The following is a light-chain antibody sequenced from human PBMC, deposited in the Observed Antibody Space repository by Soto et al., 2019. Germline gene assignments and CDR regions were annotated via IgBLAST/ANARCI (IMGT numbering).Light chain of an antibody. V-gene: IGKV1-5*03. CDR2: KAS. CDR1: QSISSW. CDR3: QQYERYPMT. J-gene: IGKJ4*01. Sequence: DSQMIQYPSTLSASVGDRVTITCRASQSISSWLAWYQQKPGKAPKLLLSKASTLQSGVPPRFSGSGYGTEFTRTISSLQPDDFATYYCQQYERYPMTFGGGTKVEIK.